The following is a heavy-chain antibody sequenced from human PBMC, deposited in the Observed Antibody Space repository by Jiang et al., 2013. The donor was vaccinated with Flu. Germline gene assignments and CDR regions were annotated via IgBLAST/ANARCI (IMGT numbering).Heavy chain of an antibody. CDR3: ARDEGYSSSWSPGYYYGMDV. CDR2: INSDGSST. V-gene: IGHV3-74*01. Sequence: VQLVESGGGLVQPGGSLRLSCAASGFTFSSYWMHWVRQAPGKGLVWVSRINSDGSSTSYADSVKGRFTISRDNAKNTLYLQMNSLRAEDTAVYYCARDEGYSSSWSPGYYYGMDVWGQGTTVTVSS. D-gene: IGHD6-13*01. CDR1: GFTFSSYW. J-gene: IGHJ6*02.